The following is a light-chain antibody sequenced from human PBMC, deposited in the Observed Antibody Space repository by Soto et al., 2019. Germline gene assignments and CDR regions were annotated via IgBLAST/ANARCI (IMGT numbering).Light chain of an antibody. V-gene: IGLV1-47*01. Sequence: QSVLTQPPSASGTPGQRVTISCSGSSSNIGSNYVYWYQQLPGSAPKLLIYRNDQRPSGVPDRFSASKSGTAASLAISGLRSEDEAGYHCAAWDDSLSAVVFGGGTKLTVL. CDR1: SSNIGSNY. J-gene: IGLJ2*01. CDR3: AAWDDSLSAVV. CDR2: RND.